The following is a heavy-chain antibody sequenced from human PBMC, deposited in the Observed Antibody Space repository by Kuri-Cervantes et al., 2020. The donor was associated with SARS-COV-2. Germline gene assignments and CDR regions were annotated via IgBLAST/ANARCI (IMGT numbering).Heavy chain of an antibody. CDR1: GMIFSRYW. D-gene: IGHD3-3*01. V-gene: IGHV3-7*01. J-gene: IGHJ4*02. CDR2: IKQDGSEK. Sequence: GGSLRLSCAASGMIFSRYWMSWVRQAPGKGLEWVANIKQDGSEKYYVDSVKGRFTISRDNAKNLLFLQMNSLRVEDTAIYYCARSSSRSYDFASGLRVTPTDFWGQGTLVTVSS. CDR3: ARSSSRSYDFASGLRVTPTDF.